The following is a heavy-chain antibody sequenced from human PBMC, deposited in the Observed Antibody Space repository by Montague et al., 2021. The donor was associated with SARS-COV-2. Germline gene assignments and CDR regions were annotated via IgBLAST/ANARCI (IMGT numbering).Heavy chain of an antibody. J-gene: IGHJ2*01. CDR1: GGSFSGYY. CDR2: IYHSGST. D-gene: IGHD3-10*01. Sequence: SETLSLTCAVYGGSFSGYYWNWIRQPPGKGLEWIGEIYHSGSTNYDPSLKSRVTISIDKSKNQFSLKLSSVTAADTAVYYCAREFRTYGYGGQYWYFDLWGRGTLVTVSS. CDR3: AREFRTYGYGGQYWYFDL. V-gene: IGHV4-34*01.